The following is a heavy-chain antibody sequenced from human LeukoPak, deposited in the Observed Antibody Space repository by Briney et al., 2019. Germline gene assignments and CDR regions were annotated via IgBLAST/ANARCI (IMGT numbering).Heavy chain of an antibody. V-gene: IGHV3-30*18. D-gene: IGHD1-14*01. CDR1: GFTFSSYG. Sequence: PGRSLRLSCAASGFTFSSYGMHWVRQAPGKGLEWVAVISYDGSNKYYADSVKGRFTISRDNSKNTLYLQMNSLRAEDTAVYYCAKDSGGTTFDYWGQGTLVTVSS. CDR3: AKDSGGTTFDY. J-gene: IGHJ4*02. CDR2: ISYDGSNK.